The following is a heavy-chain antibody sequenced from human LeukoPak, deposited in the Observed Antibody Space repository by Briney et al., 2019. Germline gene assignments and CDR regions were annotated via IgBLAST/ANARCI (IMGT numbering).Heavy chain of an antibody. CDR3: ARESPSLGYCSSTSCYPWFDP. J-gene: IGHJ5*02. Sequence: ASVKVSCKASGYTFTGYYMHWVRQAPGQGLEWMGWINPNSGGTNYAQKFQGRVTMTRDTSISTAYMELSRLRSDDTAVYYCARESPSLGYCSSTSCYPWFDPWGQGTLVTVSS. CDR2: INPNSGGT. V-gene: IGHV1-2*02. D-gene: IGHD2-2*03. CDR1: GYTFTGYY.